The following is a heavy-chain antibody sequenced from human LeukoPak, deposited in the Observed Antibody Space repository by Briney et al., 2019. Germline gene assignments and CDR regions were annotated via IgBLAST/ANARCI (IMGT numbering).Heavy chain of an antibody. D-gene: IGHD2-8*02. J-gene: IGHJ5*02. CDR2: ISNDSRYI. CDR1: GFTLSRYI. V-gene: IGHV3-21*01. CDR3: ASLSGVWDTGDKKWFDP. Sequence: PGGSLRLSCIASGFTLSRYIMNWVRQAPGKGLEWVASISNDSRYIYYSDSVKGRLTISRDNAENTVYLQTNSLRVEDTAMYYCASLSGVWDTGDKKWFDPWGQGTLVTVSS.